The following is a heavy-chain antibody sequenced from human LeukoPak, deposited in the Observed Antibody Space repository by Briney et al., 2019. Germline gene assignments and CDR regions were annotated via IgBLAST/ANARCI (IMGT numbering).Heavy chain of an antibody. CDR1: GYSISSDKY. D-gene: IGHD6-19*01. CDR2: IYHTGST. CDR3: ARSHSGWQGHNNWFDP. Sequence: SETLSLTCKVSGYSISSDKYWGWMRQPPGKGLEWIGSIYHTGSTYYNPSLKSRVSISVDTSKNQFSLKFTSVTAADTAVYYCARSHSGWQGHNNWFDPWGQGTLVTVSS. J-gene: IGHJ5*02. V-gene: IGHV4-38-2*02.